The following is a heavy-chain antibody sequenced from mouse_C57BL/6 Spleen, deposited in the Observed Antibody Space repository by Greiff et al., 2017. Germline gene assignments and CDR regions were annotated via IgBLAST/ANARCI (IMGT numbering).Heavy chain of an antibody. CDR2: INYDGSST. V-gene: IGHV5-16*01. Sequence: DVKLVESEGGLVQPGSSMKLSCTASGFTFSDYYMAWVRQVPEKGLEWVANINYDGSSTYYLDSLKSRFIISRDNAKNILYLQMSSLKSEDTATYYCARDDYGSSLYWYFDVWGTGTTVTVSS. J-gene: IGHJ1*03. CDR1: GFTFSDYY. D-gene: IGHD1-1*01. CDR3: ARDDYGSSLYWYFDV.